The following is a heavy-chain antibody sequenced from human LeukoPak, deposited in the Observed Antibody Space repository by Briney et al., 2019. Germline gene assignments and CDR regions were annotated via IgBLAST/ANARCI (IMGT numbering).Heavy chain of an antibody. Sequence: SVKVSCKASGGTFSSYAISWVRQAPGQGLEWMGGIIPIFGTANYAQKFQGRVTMTRDTSTSTVYMELSSLRSEDTAVYYCARDYVDDIPMIKDYWGQGTLVTVSS. CDR1: GGTFSSYA. V-gene: IGHV1-69*05. CDR3: ARDYVDDIPMIKDY. D-gene: IGHD2-8*01. CDR2: IIPIFGTA. J-gene: IGHJ4*02.